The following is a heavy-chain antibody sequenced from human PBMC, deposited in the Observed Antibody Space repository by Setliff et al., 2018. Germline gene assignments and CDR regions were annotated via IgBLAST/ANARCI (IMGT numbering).Heavy chain of an antibody. D-gene: IGHD6-13*01. V-gene: IGHV3-21*01. J-gene: IGHJ3*02. CDR1: GFTFSTHS. CDR3: ASAGHSGSWFPFDAFHI. CDR2: ISRSSTYI. Sequence: KPGGSLRLSCAASGFTFSTHSMNWVRQAPGKGLEWVSSISRSSTYIYYADSMKGRFTISRDSAKNSLYLQMNSLRAEDTAVYYCASAGHSGSWFPFDAFHIWGQGTMVTVSS.